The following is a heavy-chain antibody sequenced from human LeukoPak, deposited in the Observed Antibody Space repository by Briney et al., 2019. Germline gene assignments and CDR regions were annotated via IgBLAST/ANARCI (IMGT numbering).Heavy chain of an antibody. V-gene: IGHV3-21*01. J-gene: IGHJ5*02. CDR1: GFTFSRYS. D-gene: IGHD3-10*01. Sequence: GGSLRLSCAASGFTFSRYSMNWVRQAPGKGLEWVSSISISSNYIYYADSVKGRFTISRDNAKNSLYLQMNSLRAEDTAVYYCARDLVVRGRWSWFDPWGQGTLVTVSS. CDR2: ISISSNYI. CDR3: ARDLVVRGRWSWFDP.